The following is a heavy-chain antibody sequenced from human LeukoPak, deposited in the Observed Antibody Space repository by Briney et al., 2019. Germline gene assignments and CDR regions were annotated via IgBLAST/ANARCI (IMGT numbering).Heavy chain of an antibody. CDR2: IIPILGIA. Sequence: ASVKVSCKASGGTFSSYTISWVRQAPGQGLEWMGRIIPILGIANYAQKFQGRVTITADKSTSTAYMELGSLRSEDTAVYYCARDLRGYSYGLFDYWGQGTLVTVSS. D-gene: IGHD5-18*01. CDR1: GGTFSSYT. CDR3: ARDLRGYSYGLFDY. V-gene: IGHV1-69*04. J-gene: IGHJ4*02.